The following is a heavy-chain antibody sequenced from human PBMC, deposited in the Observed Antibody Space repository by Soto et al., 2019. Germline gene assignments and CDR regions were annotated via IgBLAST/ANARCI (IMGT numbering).Heavy chain of an antibody. CDR1: GYSFTSYW. Sequence: GESLKISCKGSGYSFTSYWISWVRQMPGKGLEWMGRIDPSDSYTNYSPSFQGHVTISADKSISTAYPQWSSLKASDTAMYYCARENRVRGVIISYYYYYYGMDVWGQGTTVTVS. J-gene: IGHJ6*02. CDR3: ARENRVRGVIISYYYYYYGMDV. V-gene: IGHV5-10-1*01. D-gene: IGHD3-10*01. CDR2: IDPSDSYT.